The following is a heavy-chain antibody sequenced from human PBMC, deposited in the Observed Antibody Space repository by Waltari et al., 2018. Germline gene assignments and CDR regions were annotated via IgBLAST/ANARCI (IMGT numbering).Heavy chain of an antibody. J-gene: IGHJ6*02. Sequence: QVQLVQSGAEVKKPGSSVKVSCKASGGTFSSYAISWVRQAPGQGLEWMGGIIPIFGTANYAQKFQGRVTMTADESTSTAYMELSSLRSEDTAVYYCAVRYYDILTGYEDYYGMDVWGQGTTVTVSS. CDR1: GGTFSSYA. D-gene: IGHD3-9*01. CDR2: IIPIFGTA. CDR3: AVRYYDILTGYEDYYGMDV. V-gene: IGHV1-69*12.